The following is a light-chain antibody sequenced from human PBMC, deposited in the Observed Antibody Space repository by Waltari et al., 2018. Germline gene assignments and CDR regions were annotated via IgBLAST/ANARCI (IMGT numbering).Light chain of an antibody. V-gene: IGLV8-61*01. CDR2: TGN. CDR1: SVSLSSTSY. CDR3: SVYMGSGVWV. J-gene: IGLJ3*02. Sequence: QTVVTQEPSLSVSPGGTVTLTCALSSVSLSSTSYATWSRQTPGQAPRTLVYTGNVGPFGWPDHFSGSVLGNRAALTITGAEADDESDYFCSVYMGSGVWVFGGGTKLTVL.